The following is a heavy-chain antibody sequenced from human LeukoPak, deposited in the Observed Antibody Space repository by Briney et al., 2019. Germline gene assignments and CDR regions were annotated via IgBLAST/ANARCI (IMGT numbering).Heavy chain of an antibody. J-gene: IGHJ5*02. Sequence: GASVKVSCKASGGTFSSYAISWVRQAPGQGLEWMGGIIPIFGTANYAQKFQGRVTITADKSTSTAYMELSSLRSEDTAVYYCARRGAVTTRNWFDPWGQGTLVTVSS. CDR2: IIPIFGTA. V-gene: IGHV1-69*06. CDR3: ARRGAVTTRNWFDP. D-gene: IGHD6-19*01. CDR1: GGTFSSYA.